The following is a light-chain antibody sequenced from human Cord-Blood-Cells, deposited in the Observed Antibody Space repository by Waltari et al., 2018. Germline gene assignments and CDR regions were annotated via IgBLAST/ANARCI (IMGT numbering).Light chain of an antibody. CDR1: TGAVTSGHY. Sequence: QAVVTQEPSLTVSPGGTVTLTCRPSTGAVTSGHYPYWFQQKPGQAPRPLIYDTSNKHSWTPARFSGSLLGGKAALTLSGAQPEDEAEYYCLLSYSGARVFGGGTKLTVL. CDR2: DTS. V-gene: IGLV7-46*01. J-gene: IGLJ3*02. CDR3: LLSYSGARV.